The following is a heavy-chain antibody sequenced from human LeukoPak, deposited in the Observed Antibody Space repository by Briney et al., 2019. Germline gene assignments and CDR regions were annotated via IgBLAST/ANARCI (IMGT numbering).Heavy chain of an antibody. V-gene: IGHV1-2*02. Sequence: ASVKVSCKASGYTFTGYYIHWVRQAPGQGLEWMGWIDTSNGGTNYAQKFQGRVIMTEDTSTDTAYMELSSLRSEDTAVYYCAAEHEKVDYRSTWFDPWGQGTLVTVSS. J-gene: IGHJ5*02. CDR3: AAEHEKVDYRSTWFDP. D-gene: IGHD4/OR15-4a*01. CDR1: GYTFTGYY. CDR2: IDTSNGGT.